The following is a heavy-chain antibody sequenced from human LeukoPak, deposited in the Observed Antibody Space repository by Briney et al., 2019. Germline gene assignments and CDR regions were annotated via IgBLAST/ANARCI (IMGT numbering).Heavy chain of an antibody. Sequence: ASVKVSCKAFGYTFTSNYMHWVRQAPGQGPEWMGVISPSGGSTTYAQKFQGRVTMTTDTSTSTAYMELRSLRSDDTAVYYCARDLVGSHTGYSSGARDYWGQGTLVTVSS. CDR1: GYTFTSNY. J-gene: IGHJ4*02. CDR2: ISPSGGST. D-gene: IGHD3-9*01. CDR3: ARDLVGSHTGYSSGARDY. V-gene: IGHV1-46*01.